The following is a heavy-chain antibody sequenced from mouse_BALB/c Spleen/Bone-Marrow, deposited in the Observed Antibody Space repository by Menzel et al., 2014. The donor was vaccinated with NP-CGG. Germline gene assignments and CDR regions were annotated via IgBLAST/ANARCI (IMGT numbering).Heavy chain of an antibody. Sequence: EVQLQQSGAERVKPGASVKLSCTASGFSIKDTYMHWVKQRPEQGLERIGRIDPANGNTKYDPKLQGKATITADTSSNTAYLQLSSLTSEDTAVYYCASYYYGSSGFAYWGQGTLVTVSA. J-gene: IGHJ3*01. CDR3: ASYYYGSSGFAY. V-gene: IGHV14-3*02. D-gene: IGHD1-1*01. CDR1: GFSIKDTY. CDR2: IDPANGNT.